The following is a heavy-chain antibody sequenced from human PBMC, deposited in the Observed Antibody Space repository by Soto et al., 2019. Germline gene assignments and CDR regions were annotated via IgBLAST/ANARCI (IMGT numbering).Heavy chain of an antibody. CDR2: ISGGGDTT. J-gene: IGHJ4*02. CDR3: AKLRDFVVLPAGILDY. D-gene: IGHD2-8*01. Sequence: PGGSLRLSCAASGFTFSSYGISSIRLSPGKGLEWVTVISGGGDTTYYTPSVKGRFTISRDDFRNTLYLQMNSLRTEDTAIYYCAKLRDFVVLPAGILDYWGPGTLVTVS. CDR1: GFTFSSYG. V-gene: IGHV3-23*01.